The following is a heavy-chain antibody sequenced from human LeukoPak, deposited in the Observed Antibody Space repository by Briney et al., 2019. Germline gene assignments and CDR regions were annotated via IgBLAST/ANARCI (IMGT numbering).Heavy chain of an antibody. J-gene: IGHJ3*02. CDR1: GFNFIIHC. CDR3: AKDPTRVPGAFDI. CDR2: IRYDGSNK. V-gene: IGHV3-30*02. D-gene: IGHD3-10*01. Sequence: PGGALRISFSGAGFNFIIHCMPLVRPGPRKGVGGGAFIRYDGSNKYYADSVKGRFTISRDNSKNTLYLQMNSLRAEDTAVYYCAKDPTRVPGAFDIWGQGTMVTVSS.